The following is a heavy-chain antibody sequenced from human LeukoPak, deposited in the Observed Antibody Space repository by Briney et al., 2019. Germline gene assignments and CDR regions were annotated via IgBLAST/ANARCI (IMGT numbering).Heavy chain of an antibody. CDR2: ISGSGGST. J-gene: IGHJ4*02. CDR3: ARIPDLSSGWYDY. CDR1: GFTFSSYA. V-gene: IGHV3-23*01. Sequence: GGSLRLSCAASGFTFSSYAMSWVRQAPGKGLEWVSAISGSGGSTYYADSVKGRFTISRDNSKNTLYLQMNSLRAEDTAVYYCARIPDLSSGWYDYWGQGTLVTVSS. D-gene: IGHD6-19*01.